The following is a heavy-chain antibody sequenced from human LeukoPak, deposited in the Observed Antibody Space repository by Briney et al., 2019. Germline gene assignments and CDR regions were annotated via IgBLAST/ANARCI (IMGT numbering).Heavy chain of an antibody. CDR2: ISGSGSNT. Sequence: GGSLRLSCAPSGFNFGTCAMNWVRQAPGRGLDWVSTISGSGSNTYYADSVKGRFTISRDNSRNTLYLQMNSLEAEDTALYSCVNDRNGYNSPGDFWGQGTPVTVSS. V-gene: IGHV3-23*01. D-gene: IGHD5-24*01. CDR3: VNDRNGYNSPGDF. J-gene: IGHJ4*02. CDR1: GFNFGTCA.